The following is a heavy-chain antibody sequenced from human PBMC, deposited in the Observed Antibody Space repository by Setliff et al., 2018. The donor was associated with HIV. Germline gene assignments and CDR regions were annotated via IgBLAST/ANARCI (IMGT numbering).Heavy chain of an antibody. CDR3: ARSRTSSGYYGVTGYGMDV. CDR1: GGSISSDY. CDR2: IYYSGST. Sequence: SETLSLTCTVSGGSISSDYWSWIRQPPGKGLEWIGYIYYSGSTNYNPSLKSRVTISVATSTNQFSLKLNSLTNADTAVYYCARSRTSSGYYGVTGYGMDVWGQGTTVTVSS. J-gene: IGHJ6*02. V-gene: IGHV4-59*01. D-gene: IGHD3-22*01.